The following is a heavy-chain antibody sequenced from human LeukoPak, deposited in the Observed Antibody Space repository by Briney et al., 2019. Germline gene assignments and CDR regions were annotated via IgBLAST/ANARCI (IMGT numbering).Heavy chain of an antibody. J-gene: IGHJ4*02. CDR3: AREQRYCGSTSCYSFFDY. CDR1: RFTFDDYG. Sequence: GGSLRLSCAASRFTFDDYGMSWVRQAPGKGVELVSGINWNGDSTGYGDSVKGRFTISRDNARNSLYLQMNSLRAEDTAFYYCAREQRYCGSTSCYSFFDYWGQGTLVTVSS. D-gene: IGHD2-2*01. V-gene: IGHV3-20*04. CDR2: INWNGDST.